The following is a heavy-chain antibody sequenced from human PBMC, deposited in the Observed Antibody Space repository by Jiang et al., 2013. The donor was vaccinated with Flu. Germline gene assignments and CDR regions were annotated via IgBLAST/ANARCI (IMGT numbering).Heavy chain of an antibody. J-gene: IGHJ4*02. V-gene: IGHV1-18*01. CDR1: GYTFTSYG. D-gene: IGHD4-23*01. CDR3: ALGNSVGWGIFLFDY. Sequence: SVKVSCKASGYTFTSYGISWVRQAPGQGLEWMGWISAYNGNTNYAQKLQGRVTMTTDTSTSTAYMELRSLRSDDTAVYYCALGNSVGWGIFLFDYWGQGTLVTVSS. CDR2: ISAYNGNT.